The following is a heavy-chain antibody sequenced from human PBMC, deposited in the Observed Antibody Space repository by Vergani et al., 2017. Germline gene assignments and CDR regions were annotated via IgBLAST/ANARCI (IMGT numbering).Heavy chain of an antibody. V-gene: IGHV3-9*01. CDR3: AKAHSWSVEAARGYFDY. Sequence: EVQLVESGGGLVQPGRSLRLSCAASGFTFDDYAMHWVRQAPGKGLEWVSGISWNSGSIGYADSVKGRFTISRDNAKNSLYLQMNSLRAEDTALYYCAKAHSWSVEAARGYFDYWGQGTLVTVSS. D-gene: IGHD3-10*01. CDR2: ISWNSGSI. J-gene: IGHJ4*02. CDR1: GFTFDDYA.